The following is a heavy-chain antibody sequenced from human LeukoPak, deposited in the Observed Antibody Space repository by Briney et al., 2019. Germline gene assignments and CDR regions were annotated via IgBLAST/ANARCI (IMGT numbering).Heavy chain of an antibody. CDR2: IYYSGRT. V-gene: IGHV4-39*01. CDR1: GDFIRSSSYY. J-gene: IGHJ1*01. Sequence: SETLSLTCTVSGDFIRSSSYYWDWIRQPPGKGLEWIGTIYYSGRTYYNPSLKSRVTISIDTSKNQFSLKLTSVTAADTAVYYCARRRYYDSSGYLDWGQGTLLTVSS. D-gene: IGHD3-22*01. CDR3: ARRRYYDSSGYLD.